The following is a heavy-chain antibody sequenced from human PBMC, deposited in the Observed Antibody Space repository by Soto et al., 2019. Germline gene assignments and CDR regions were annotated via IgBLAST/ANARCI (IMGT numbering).Heavy chain of an antibody. D-gene: IGHD5-12*01. CDR2: IIPIFGTA. J-gene: IGHJ4*02. V-gene: IGHV1-69*13. Sequence: SVKVSCKASGGTFSSYAISWVRQAPGQGLEWMGGIIPIFGTANYAQKFQGRVTITADESTSTAYMELSSLRSEDTAVYYCASSGYRGYDPFDYWGQGTLVTVSS. CDR1: GGTFSSYA. CDR3: ASSGYRGYDPFDY.